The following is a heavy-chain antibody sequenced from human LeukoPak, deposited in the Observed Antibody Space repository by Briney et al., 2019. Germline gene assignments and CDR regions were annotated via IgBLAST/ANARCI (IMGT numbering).Heavy chain of an antibody. D-gene: IGHD2-21*01. J-gene: IGHJ4*02. CDR2: INHSGST. V-gene: IGHV4-34*01. Sequence: SETLSLTCAVYGGSFSGYYWSWIRQPPGKGLEWIGEINHSGSTNYNPSLKSRVTISVDTSKNQFSLKLSSVTAADTAVYYCARGRVNCGGECYQKQFDYWGQGTLVTVSS. CDR3: ARGRVNCGGECYQKQFDY. CDR1: GGSFSGYY.